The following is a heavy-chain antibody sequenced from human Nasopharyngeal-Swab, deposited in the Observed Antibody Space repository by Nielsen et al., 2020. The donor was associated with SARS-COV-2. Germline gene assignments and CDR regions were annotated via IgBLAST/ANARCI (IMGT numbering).Heavy chain of an antibody. CDR1: GFRLSDYW. D-gene: IGHD1-26*01. Sequence: GESLKISCGSSGFRLSDYWMHWVRQVPGKGLEWVARVNEDGTTITYADSVKGRFTISRDYAKNTLFLRMRGLRDDDTAVYYCTRDLSGPVDLWGLGILVTVSS. CDR2: VNEDGTTI. J-gene: IGHJ4*01. CDR3: TRDLSGPVDL. V-gene: IGHV3-74*03.